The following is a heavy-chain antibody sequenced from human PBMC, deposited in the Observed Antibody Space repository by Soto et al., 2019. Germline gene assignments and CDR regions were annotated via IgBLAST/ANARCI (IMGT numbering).Heavy chain of an antibody. CDR3: ARVPSSFVVVPPPGWIDS. CDR2: INPNSGGT. CDR1: GYTFTGYY. D-gene: IGHD2-2*01. J-gene: IGHJ5*01. Sequence: ASVKVSCKASGYTFTGYYMHWVRQAPGQGLEWMGWINPNSGGTNYVQKFQGWVTMTRDTSISTAYMELSRLRSDDTAVYYCARVPSSFVVVPPPGWIDSWGPGILVTLSS. V-gene: IGHV1-2*04.